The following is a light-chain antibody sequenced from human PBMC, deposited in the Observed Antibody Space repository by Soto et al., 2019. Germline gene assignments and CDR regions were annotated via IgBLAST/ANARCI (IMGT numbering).Light chain of an antibody. CDR3: QQHENYPLS. J-gene: IGKJ4*01. Sequence: DIQMTQSPSTLSASVGDRVTITCRASQSVRSWLAWYQQKPGRAPKFLIYDASSLESGVPSRFSGSGSGTEFTLTISNLQPDDFATYYCQQHENYPLSFGGGTKVDIK. CDR1: QSVRSW. CDR2: DAS. V-gene: IGKV1-5*01.